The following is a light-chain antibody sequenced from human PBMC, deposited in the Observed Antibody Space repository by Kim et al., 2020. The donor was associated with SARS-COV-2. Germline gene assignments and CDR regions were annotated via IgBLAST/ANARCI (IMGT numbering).Light chain of an antibody. CDR1: SSNIGAGYD. J-gene: IGLJ2*01. CDR2: GNS. CDR3: QSYDSSLSGV. V-gene: IGLV1-40*01. Sequence: GQRVTISCTGSSSNIGAGYDVHWYQQLPGTAPKLLIYGNSNRPSGVPDLFSGSKSGTSASLAITGLQAEDEADYYCQSYDSSLSGVFGGGTQLTVL.